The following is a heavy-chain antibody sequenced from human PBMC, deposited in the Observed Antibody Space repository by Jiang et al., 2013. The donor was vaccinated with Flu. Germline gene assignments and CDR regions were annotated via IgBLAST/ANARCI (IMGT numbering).Heavy chain of an antibody. CDR3: ARLRSSPLYDGFDI. J-gene: IGHJ3*02. D-gene: IGHD6-19*01. CDR1: SASISSYY. V-gene: IGHV4-59*08. CDR2: SMTVEAP. Sequence: KPSETLSVTCTVSSASISSYYWSWIRQPQGRDWNILGISMTVEAPITTPPSKSRVTISVDTAKNQFSLKLNSVTAADTALYYCARLRSSPLYDGFDIWGQGTMVTVSS.